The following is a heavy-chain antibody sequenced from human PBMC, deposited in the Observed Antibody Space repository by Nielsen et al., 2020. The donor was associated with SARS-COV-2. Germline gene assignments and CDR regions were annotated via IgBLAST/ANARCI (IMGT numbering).Heavy chain of an antibody. J-gene: IGHJ5*02. CDR2: IWYDGSNE. V-gene: IGHV3-33*01. D-gene: IGHD2-2*01. CDR3: ARDCKPAATSTRCLDP. Sequence: GGSLRLSCAASGLPFSNNGMHWVRQAPGKGLEWVAVIWYDGSNEYYADSVKGRFTISRDNSKNTLYLQMNSLRAEDTAVYYCARDCKPAATSTRCLDPWGQGTLVTVSS. CDR1: GLPFSNNG.